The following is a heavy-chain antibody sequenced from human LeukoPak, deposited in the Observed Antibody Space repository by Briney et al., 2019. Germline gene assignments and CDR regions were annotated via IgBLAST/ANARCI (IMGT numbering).Heavy chain of an antibody. J-gene: IGHJ4*02. D-gene: IGHD2-2*02. CDR2: IKQDGSEK. CDR3: ARDGCSSTSCYIGYFDY. CDR1: GFTLSKYW. Sequence: GGSLRLSCAASGFTLSKYWMSWVRQAPGKGLEWVANIKQDGSEKFYVDSVKGRFTISRDNAKNSLYLQMNSLRAEDTAVYYCARDGCSSTSCYIGYFDYWGQGTLVTVSS. V-gene: IGHV3-7*01.